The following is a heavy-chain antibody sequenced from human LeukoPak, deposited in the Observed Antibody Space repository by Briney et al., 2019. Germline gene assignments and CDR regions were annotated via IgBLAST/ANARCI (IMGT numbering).Heavy chain of an antibody. D-gene: IGHD2-8*01. J-gene: IGHJ5*02. V-gene: IGHV4-34*01. Sequence: SETLSLTCAVYGGSFSGYYWSWIRQPPGKGLEWIGEINHSGSTNYNPSLKSRVTILVDTSKNQFSLKLSSVTAADTAVYYCARGDMLAVDPWGQGTLVTVSS. CDR3: ARGDMLAVDP. CDR1: GGSFSGYY. CDR2: INHSGST.